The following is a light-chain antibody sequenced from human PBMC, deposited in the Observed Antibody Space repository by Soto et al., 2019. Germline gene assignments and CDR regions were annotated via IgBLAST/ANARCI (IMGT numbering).Light chain of an antibody. V-gene: IGKV1-5*03. Sequence: DIQMTQSPSTLSASVGDRVSITCRASQSLNSWLAWYQQKPGKAPKLLIYKASTLESGVPSRFSGSGSGTEFTLTISSLQADDFADYYCQQYNTYSFGQGTKLEIK. CDR3: QQYNTYS. CDR2: KAS. J-gene: IGKJ2*01. CDR1: QSLNSW.